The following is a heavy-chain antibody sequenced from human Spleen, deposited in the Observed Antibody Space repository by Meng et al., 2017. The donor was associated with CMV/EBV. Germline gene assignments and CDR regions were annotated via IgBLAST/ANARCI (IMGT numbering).Heavy chain of an antibody. CDR3: AREGGSSNFDH. CDR2: ISSSGTYI. D-gene: IGHD6-13*01. V-gene: IGHV3-21*01. Sequence: ESLKISCATSGFSFNTYSMNWVRQAPGKGLEWVSCISSSGTYIHYADSVKGRFTISRDDAKDTLFLQMNSLRVEDTATYFCAREGGSSNFDHWGQGTLVTVSS. CDR1: GFSFNTYS. J-gene: IGHJ4*02.